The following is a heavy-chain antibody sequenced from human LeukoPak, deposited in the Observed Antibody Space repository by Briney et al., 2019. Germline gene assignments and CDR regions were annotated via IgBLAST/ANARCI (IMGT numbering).Heavy chain of an antibody. CDR1: GGSFSGYY. CDR2: INHSGST. CDR3: ARVQPRGYSGYAYRGGWFDP. V-gene: IGHV4-34*01. Sequence: SETLSLTCAVYGGSFSGYYWSWIRQPPGKGLEWIGEINHSGSTNYNPSLKSRVTISVDTSKNQFSLKLSSVTAADTAVYYCARVQPRGYSGYAYRGGWFDPWGQGTLVTVSS. D-gene: IGHD5-12*01. J-gene: IGHJ5*02.